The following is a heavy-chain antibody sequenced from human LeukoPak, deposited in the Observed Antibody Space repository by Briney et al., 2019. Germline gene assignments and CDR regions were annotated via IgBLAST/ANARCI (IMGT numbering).Heavy chain of an antibody. CDR2: IYHSGST. D-gene: IGHD4-17*01. V-gene: IGHV4-39*07. CDR3: ASPSDDYEDY. CDR1: GGSISSSSYY. Sequence: PSETLSLTCTVSGGSISSSSYYWGWIRQPPGKGLEWIGYIYHSGSTYYNPSLKSRVTISVDRSKNQFSLKLSSVTAADTAVYYCASPSDDYEDYWGQGTLVTVSS. J-gene: IGHJ4*02.